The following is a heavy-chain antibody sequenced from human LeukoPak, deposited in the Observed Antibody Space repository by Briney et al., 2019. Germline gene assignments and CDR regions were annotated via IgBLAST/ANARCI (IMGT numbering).Heavy chain of an antibody. Sequence: GGSLRLSCAASGFTFDDYAMHWVRQAPGKGLEWVSGISWDSGSIGYADSVKGRFTISRDNAKNSLYLQMNSLRAEDTALYYCAKDGYSSSWSPPDYWGQGTLVTVSS. CDR2: ISWDSGSI. CDR3: AKDGYSSSWSPPDY. V-gene: IGHV3-9*01. CDR1: GFTFDDYA. J-gene: IGHJ4*02. D-gene: IGHD6-13*01.